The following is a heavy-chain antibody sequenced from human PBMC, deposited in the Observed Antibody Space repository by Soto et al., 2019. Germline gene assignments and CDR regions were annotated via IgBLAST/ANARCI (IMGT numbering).Heavy chain of an antibody. CDR2: IGDSGGST. Sequence: EVQLLESGGGLVQPGGSLRLSCAASGFTFSSYDMSWVRQAPGKGLEWVSVIGDSGGSTSYADSVKGRFTISRDNSKNTLYLQMNNLRVEDTAVYYCAKDLRPIDHWGQGTLVTVSS. V-gene: IGHV3-23*01. J-gene: IGHJ4*02. CDR3: AKDLRPIDH. CDR1: GFTFSSYD.